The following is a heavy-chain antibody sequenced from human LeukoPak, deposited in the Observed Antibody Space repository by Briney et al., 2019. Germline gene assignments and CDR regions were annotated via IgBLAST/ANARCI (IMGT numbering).Heavy chain of an antibody. D-gene: IGHD3-22*01. J-gene: IGHJ4*02. CDR3: ARGGSGYYLGLDY. CDR1: GGSISSYY. V-gene: IGHV4-59*01. CDR2: IYYSGST. Sequence: SEALSLSCTVSGGSISSYYWSWIRQPPGKGLEWIGYIYYSGSTNYNPSLKSRVTISVDTSKNQFSLKLSSVTAADTAVYYCARGGSGYYLGLDYWGQGTLVTVSS.